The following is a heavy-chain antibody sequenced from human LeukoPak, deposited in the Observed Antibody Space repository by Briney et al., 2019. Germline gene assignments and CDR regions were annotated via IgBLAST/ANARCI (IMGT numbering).Heavy chain of an antibody. CDR3: ARGKLGISLDAFDM. D-gene: IGHD7-27*01. Sequence: DPSETLSLTCTVSGGSISSYYWSWIRQPPGKGLEWIGYIYYSGSTNYNPSLKSRFTISVDTSKNQFSLKLRSVTAADTAVYYCARGKLGISLDAFDMWGQGTMVTVSP. J-gene: IGHJ3*02. V-gene: IGHV4-59*01. CDR1: GGSISSYY. CDR2: IYYSGST.